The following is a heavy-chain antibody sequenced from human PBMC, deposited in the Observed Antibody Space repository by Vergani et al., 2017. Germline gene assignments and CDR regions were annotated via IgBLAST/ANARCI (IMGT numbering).Heavy chain of an antibody. CDR1: GGSFSGYY. V-gene: IGHV4-34*01. CDR2: INHSGST. Sequence: QVQLQQWGPGLLKPSETLSLTCAVYGGSFSGYYCSWIRQPPGKGLEWIGAINHSGSTNYNPCLKSRFTISVDTSKNQFSLKLRSVTAADTAVYYCARVGLPSGSIRGWGEGSLVTVSS. J-gene: IGHJ4*02. CDR3: ARVGLPSGSIRG. D-gene: IGHD1-26*01.